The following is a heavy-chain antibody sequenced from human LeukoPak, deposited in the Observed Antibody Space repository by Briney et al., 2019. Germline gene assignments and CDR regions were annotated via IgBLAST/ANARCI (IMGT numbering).Heavy chain of an antibody. CDR3: VRQSTSWPSHDP. Sequence: GESLKISCKGSGYTFTTYWIGWVRQTPGKGLEWMGIIQPGDSNIKYSPSFQGQVTISVDKSINTAYLQWSSLKASDTAMYYCVRQSTSWPSHDPWGQGTLVTVSS. CDR2: IQPGDSNI. J-gene: IGHJ5*02. V-gene: IGHV5-51*01. CDR1: GYTFTTYW. D-gene: IGHD1-14*01.